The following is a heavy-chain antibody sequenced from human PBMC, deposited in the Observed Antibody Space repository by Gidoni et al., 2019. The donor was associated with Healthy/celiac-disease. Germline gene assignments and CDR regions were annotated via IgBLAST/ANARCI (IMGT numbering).Heavy chain of an antibody. CDR3: ATVSSSGSKGAFDI. CDR2: IIPIFGTT. J-gene: IGHJ3*02. CDR1: GGTFSSYA. Sequence: QVQLVQSGAEVKKPGYSVKVSCKASGGTFSSYAISWVRQAPGQGLEWMGGIIPIFGTTNYAQKFQGRVTITAAESTSTAYMELSSLRSEDTAVYYCATVSSSGSKGAFDIWGQGTMVTVSS. D-gene: IGHD1-26*01. V-gene: IGHV1-69*01.